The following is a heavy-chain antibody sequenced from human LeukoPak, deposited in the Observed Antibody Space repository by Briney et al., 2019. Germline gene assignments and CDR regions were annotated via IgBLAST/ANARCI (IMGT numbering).Heavy chain of an antibody. CDR1: GFTLSSYA. D-gene: IGHD3-9*01. Sequence: GGSLRLSCAASGFTLSSYAMSWVSQAPGHVLEWDSAISGSGASTYYADSVKGRFTISRDHSKNALYLQMNSLRADATVVYCCAKHPTELGYDIFTGPNWFDPWGQGTLVTVSS. CDR2: ISGSGAST. V-gene: IGHV3-23*01. CDR3: AKHPTELGYDIFTGPNWFDP. J-gene: IGHJ5*02.